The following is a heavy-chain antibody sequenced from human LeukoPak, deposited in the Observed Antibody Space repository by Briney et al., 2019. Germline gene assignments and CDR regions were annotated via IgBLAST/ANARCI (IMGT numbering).Heavy chain of an antibody. CDR2: IKSDGST. CDR1: GFTFSMYC. Sequence: GGSLRLSCAASGFTFSMYCMHWVRPAPEKGRVWVSRIKSDGSTNYANSVKGRFTISRANAKNTVSLQINSLRAEDTGVYYCARVPAEIGGYYPEYFRHWGQGTLVTVSS. CDR3: ARVPAEIGGYYPEYFRH. J-gene: IGHJ1*01. V-gene: IGHV3-74*01. D-gene: IGHD3-22*01.